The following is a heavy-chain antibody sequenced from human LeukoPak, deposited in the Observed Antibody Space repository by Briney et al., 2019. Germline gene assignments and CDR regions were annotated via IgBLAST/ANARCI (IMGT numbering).Heavy chain of an antibody. D-gene: IGHD3-16*01. CDR3: ATSIIGGRDAFHL. Sequence: GESLKISCEGSGYSFSDYWIAWVRPKPGQGLDWMGVIYPGDSDTRYSPSFEGHVTISADTSIRTAYLQWSSLKASDTAMYYCATSIIGGRDAFHLWGQGTMLTVSS. V-gene: IGHV5-51*01. CDR2: IYPGDSDT. J-gene: IGHJ3*01. CDR1: GYSFSDYW.